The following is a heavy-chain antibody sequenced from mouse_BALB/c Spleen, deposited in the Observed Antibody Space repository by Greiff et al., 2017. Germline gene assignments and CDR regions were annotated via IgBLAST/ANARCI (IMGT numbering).Heavy chain of an antibody. J-gene: IGHJ4*01. V-gene: IGHV14-3*02. CDR1: GFNIKDTY. CDR2: IDPANGNT. CDR3: ARSMDY. Sequence: VQLQQSGAELAKPGASVKMSCKASGFNIKDTYMHWVKQRPEQGLEWIGRIDPANGNTKYDPKFQGKATITADTSSNTAYLQLSSLTSEDTAVYYCARSMDYWGQGTSVTVSS.